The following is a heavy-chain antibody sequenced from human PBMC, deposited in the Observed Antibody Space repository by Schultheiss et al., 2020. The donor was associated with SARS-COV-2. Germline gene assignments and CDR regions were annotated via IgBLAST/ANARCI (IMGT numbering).Heavy chain of an antibody. CDR1: GFTLGSYY. CDR3: ARTWTQFVGPAY. Sequence: GGSLRLSCAASGFTLGSYYMTWVRQAPGKGLEWVANINQDGSEKYYVDYVKGRFTISRDNAKNSLYLQMNSLRAEDTAVYYCARTWTQFVGPAYWGQGTRVTVSS. J-gene: IGHJ4*02. D-gene: IGHD6-6*01. CDR2: INQDGSEK. V-gene: IGHV3-7*03.